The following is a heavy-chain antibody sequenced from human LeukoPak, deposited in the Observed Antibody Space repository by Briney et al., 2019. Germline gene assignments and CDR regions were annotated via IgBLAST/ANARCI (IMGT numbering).Heavy chain of an antibody. Sequence: GGSLRLSCAASGFTFSSNNMNWVRQAPGKGLEWVSFISGSSTYIYYADSVKGRFTISRDNAKNSLYLQMNSLRAEDTAVYYCAEEGIGSYAADWGQGTLVTVSS. CDR1: GFTFSSNN. J-gene: IGHJ4*02. V-gene: IGHV3-21*01. CDR2: ISGSSTYI. D-gene: IGHD1-26*01. CDR3: AEEGIGSYAAD.